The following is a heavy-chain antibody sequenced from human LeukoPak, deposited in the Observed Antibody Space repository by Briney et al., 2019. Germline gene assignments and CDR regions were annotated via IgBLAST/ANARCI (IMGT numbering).Heavy chain of an antibody. CDR2: ISGSGGST. Sequence: SGGSLRLSCEASGVTFSSYAMSWVRQAPGKGLEWVSAISGSGGSTYYADSVKGRFTISRDNSKNTLYLQMNSLRAEDTAVYYCAKDADTAMFSDYWGQGTLVTVSS. V-gene: IGHV3-23*01. CDR3: AKDADTAMFSDY. CDR1: GVTFSSYA. D-gene: IGHD5-18*01. J-gene: IGHJ4*02.